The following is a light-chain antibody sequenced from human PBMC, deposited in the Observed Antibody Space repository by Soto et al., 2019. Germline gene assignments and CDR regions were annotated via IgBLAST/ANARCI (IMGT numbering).Light chain of an antibody. CDR1: SSDGGGYPY. CDR2: DVS. V-gene: IGLV2-14*01. CDR3: SSYTTSNTRQIV. Sequence: ALTQPASLSGSPGQAITISCTGTSSDGGGYPYVSWYQQHPGKAPKFIIYDVSNRPSGVSNRFSGSKSGNTASLTISGLQAEDEADYYCSSYTTSNTRQIVFGTGTKVTVL. J-gene: IGLJ1*01.